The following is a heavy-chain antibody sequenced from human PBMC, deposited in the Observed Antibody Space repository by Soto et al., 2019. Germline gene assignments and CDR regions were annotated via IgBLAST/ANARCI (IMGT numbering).Heavy chain of an antibody. CDR1: GGTFSSYG. V-gene: IGHV1-69*13. CDR2: TIPTFGTA. Sequence: PSVKVSCKASGGTFSSYGITWVRQAPGQGLEWMGGTIPTFGTADYAQKFQGRVTISADESTSTAYMELSSLRSEDTAVYYCAREWLRKFDYWGQGTLVTVSS. J-gene: IGHJ4*02. CDR3: AREWLRKFDY. D-gene: IGHD5-12*01.